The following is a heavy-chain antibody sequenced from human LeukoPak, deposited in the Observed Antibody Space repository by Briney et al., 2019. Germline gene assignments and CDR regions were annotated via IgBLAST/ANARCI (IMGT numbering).Heavy chain of an antibody. Sequence: GGSLRLSCAASGFTFSSYAMHWARQAPGKGLEWVAVISYDGSNKYYADSVKGRFTISRDNSKNTLYLQMNSLRAEDTAVYYCARGRGGGDVVVPAAIFYWFDPWGQGTLVTVSS. V-gene: IGHV3-30*04. CDR3: ARGRGGGDVVVPAAIFYWFDP. CDR1: GFTFSSYA. J-gene: IGHJ5*02. CDR2: ISYDGSNK. D-gene: IGHD2-2*01.